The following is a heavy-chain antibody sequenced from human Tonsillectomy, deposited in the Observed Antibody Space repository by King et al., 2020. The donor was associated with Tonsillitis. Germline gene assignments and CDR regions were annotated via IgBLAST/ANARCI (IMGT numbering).Heavy chain of an antibody. V-gene: IGHV4-59*01. J-gene: IGHJ4*02. CDR3: ARSGTYGRIDS. CDR1: GGSISSYY. CDR2: IYYSGST. D-gene: IGHD3-10*01. Sequence: QLQESGPGLVKPSETLSLTCTVSGGSISSYYWSWIRQPPGKGLEWIGYIYYSGSTNYNPSLLSRVTISVDTSKKQFSLKLTSVTAADTAVYYCARSGTYGRIDSWGQGTLVTVSS.